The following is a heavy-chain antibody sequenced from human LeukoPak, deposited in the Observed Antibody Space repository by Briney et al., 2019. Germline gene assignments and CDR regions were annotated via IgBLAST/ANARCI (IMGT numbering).Heavy chain of an antibody. Sequence: SVKVSCKASGGTFSSYAISWVRQAPGQGLEWMGGIIPIFGTANYAQKFQGRVTITADESTSTAYMELSSLRSEDTAVYYCARDRVNSGYDSTGFDYWGQGTLVIVSS. V-gene: IGHV1-69*13. CDR3: ARDRVNSGYDSTGFDY. J-gene: IGHJ4*02. D-gene: IGHD5-12*01. CDR2: IIPIFGTA. CDR1: GGTFSSYA.